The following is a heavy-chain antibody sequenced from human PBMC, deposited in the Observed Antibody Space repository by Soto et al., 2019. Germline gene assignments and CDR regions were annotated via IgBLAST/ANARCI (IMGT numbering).Heavy chain of an antibody. J-gene: IGHJ6*02. CDR1: GGSISSGGYS. V-gene: IGHV4-30-2*01. CDR2: IYHSGST. D-gene: IGHD5-18*01. CDR3: ARVDVIQLHGMDV. Sequence: QLQLQESGSGLVKPSQTLSLTCAVSGGSISSGGYSWSWIRQPPGKGLEWIGYIYHSGSTYYNPSLTSRVTLSVYRSKNQFSLKLSSVTAADTAVYYCARVDVIQLHGMDVWGQGTTVTVSS.